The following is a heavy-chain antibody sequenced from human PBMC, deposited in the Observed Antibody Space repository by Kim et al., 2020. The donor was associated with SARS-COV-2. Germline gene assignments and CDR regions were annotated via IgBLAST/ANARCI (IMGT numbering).Heavy chain of an antibody. D-gene: IGHD6-13*01. CDR1: GGSISSSSYY. CDR2: IYYSGST. Sequence: SETLSLTCTVSGGSISSSSYYWGWIRQPPGKGLEWIGSIYYSGSTYYNPSLKSRVTISVDTSKNQFSLKLSSVTAADTAVYYCARLIAAAGTSVLSRSYYYYGMDVWGQGTTVTVSS. V-gene: IGHV4-39*01. CDR3: ARLIAAAGTSVLSRSYYYYGMDV. J-gene: IGHJ6*02.